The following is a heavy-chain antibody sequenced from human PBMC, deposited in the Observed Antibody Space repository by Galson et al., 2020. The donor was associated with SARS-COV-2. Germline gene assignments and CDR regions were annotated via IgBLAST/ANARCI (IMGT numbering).Heavy chain of an antibody. V-gene: IGHV4-4*08. D-gene: IGHD3-3*02. Sequence: ETSETLSLTCPVSRGPLDYDYWSWLRQAPGKGLEWFGHIYNSGSPNYNPSLRSRVTISFDKAKKQSSHKVKSVTAADTAIYYCGKLVEGRRTSEDYWGQGVLVTVSS. CDR2: IYNSGSP. CDR1: RGPLDYDY. J-gene: IGHJ4*02. CDR3: GKLVEGRRTSEDY.